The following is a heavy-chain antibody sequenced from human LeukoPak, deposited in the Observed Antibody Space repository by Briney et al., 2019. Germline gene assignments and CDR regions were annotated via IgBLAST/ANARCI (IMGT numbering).Heavy chain of an antibody. V-gene: IGHV3-23*01. CDR2: ISGSGSST. J-gene: IGHJ5*02. CDR1: GFTFSSYA. CDR3: ARVSGHSGSP. D-gene: IGHD5-12*01. Sequence: SGGSLRLSCAASGFTFSSYAMNWVRQAPGKGLEWVSGISGSGSSTYYADSVKGRFTISRDNSKNTLYLQMNSLRAEDTAVYYCARVSGHSGSPWGQGTLVTVAS.